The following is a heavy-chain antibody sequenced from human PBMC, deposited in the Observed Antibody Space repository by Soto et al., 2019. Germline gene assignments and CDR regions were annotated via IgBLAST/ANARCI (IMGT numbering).Heavy chain of an antibody. CDR1: GYKLHTYS. CDR3: ARERGSEGSGYNWFQP. CDR2: VSAYNGHT. J-gene: IGHJ5*02. D-gene: IGHD2-15*01. V-gene: IGHV1-18*04. Sequence: GASVKVSCKASGYKLHTYSISWVRQAPGQGLEWMGWVSAYNGHTNYARKFQDRLFMTTDTSTNTAYMELRSLRLDDTAVYYCARERGSEGSGYNWFQPWGQGTLVTVSS.